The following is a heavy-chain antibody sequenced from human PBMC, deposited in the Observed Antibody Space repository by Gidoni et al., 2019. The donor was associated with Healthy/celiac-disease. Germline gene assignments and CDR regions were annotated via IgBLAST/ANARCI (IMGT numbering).Heavy chain of an antibody. V-gene: IGHV4-4*07. CDR3: ARGGGTYCSGGSCYSRSAFDI. J-gene: IGHJ3*02. CDR2: IYTSGST. D-gene: IGHD2-15*01. Sequence: QVQLPESGPGLVKPSETLSLPCPVSGGSISSYYWSWIRQPAGKGLEWIGRIYTSGSTNYNPSLKSRVTMSVDTSKNQFSLKLSSVTAADTAVYYCARGGGTYCSGGSCYSRSAFDIWGQGTMVTVSS. CDR1: GGSISSYY.